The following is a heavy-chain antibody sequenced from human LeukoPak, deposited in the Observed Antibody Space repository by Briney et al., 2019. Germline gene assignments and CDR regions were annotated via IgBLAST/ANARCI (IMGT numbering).Heavy chain of an antibody. V-gene: IGHV1-24*01. Sequence: GASVKVSCKVSGYILTELSMHWVRQAPGKGLEWMGGFDPEDGETTYAQKFQGRVTMTTDTSTSTAYMELRSLRSDDTAVYYCARDTHPNPHYYGSGSYSDYWGQGTLVTVSS. J-gene: IGHJ4*02. CDR2: FDPEDGET. D-gene: IGHD3-10*01. CDR1: GYILTELS. CDR3: ARDTHPNPHYYGSGSYSDY.